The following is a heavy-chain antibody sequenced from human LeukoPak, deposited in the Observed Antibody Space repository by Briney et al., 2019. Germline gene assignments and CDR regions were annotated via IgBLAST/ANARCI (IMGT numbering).Heavy chain of an antibody. Sequence: ASVKVSCKASGYTFTSYGISWVRQAPGQGLGWMGWISAYNGNTNYAQKLQGRVTMTTDTSTSTAYMELRSLRSDDTAVYYCARGGPIIVVVPAAPTNNWFDPWGQGTLVTVSS. CDR2: ISAYNGNT. D-gene: IGHD2-2*01. CDR1: GYTFTSYG. J-gene: IGHJ5*02. V-gene: IGHV1-18*04. CDR3: ARGGPIIVVVPAAPTNNWFDP.